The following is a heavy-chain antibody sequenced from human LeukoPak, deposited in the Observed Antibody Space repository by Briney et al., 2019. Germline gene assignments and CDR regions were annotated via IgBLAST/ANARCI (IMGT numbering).Heavy chain of an antibody. J-gene: IGHJ6*02. CDR1: GYTFTSYY. Sequence: GASVKVSCKASGYTFTSYYMHWVRQAPGQGLEWMGIINPSGGSTSYAQKFQGRVTMTRDTSTSTVYMELSSLRSEDTAVYYCARDRLIYCSSTSCYRGYYYYGMDVWGQGTTVTVSS. D-gene: IGHD2-2*01. CDR2: INPSGGST. V-gene: IGHV1-46*01. CDR3: ARDRLIYCSSTSCYRGYYYYGMDV.